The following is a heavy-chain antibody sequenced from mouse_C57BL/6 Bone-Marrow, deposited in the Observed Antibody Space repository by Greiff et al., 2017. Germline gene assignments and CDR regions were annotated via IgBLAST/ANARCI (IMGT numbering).Heavy chain of an antibody. CDR3: ARDGYYVYYYAMDY. CDR1: GFTFSSYA. J-gene: IGHJ4*01. Sequence: VQLKESGGGLVKPGGSLKLSCAASGFTFSSYAMSWVRQTPEKRLEWVATISDGGSYTYYPDNVKGRFTISRDNAKNNLYLQMSHLKSEDTAMYYCARDGYYVYYYAMDYWGQGTSVTVSS. CDR2: ISDGGSYT. V-gene: IGHV5-4*01. D-gene: IGHD2-3*01.